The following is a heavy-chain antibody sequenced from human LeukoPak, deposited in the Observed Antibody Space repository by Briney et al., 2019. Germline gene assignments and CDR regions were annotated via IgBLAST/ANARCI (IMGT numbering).Heavy chain of an antibody. CDR3: AREDLTSMGAFDI. J-gene: IGHJ3*02. Sequence: SETLSLTCAVYGGSFSGYYWSWIRQPPGKGLEWIGEINHSGSTNYNPSLKSRVTISVDTSKNQFSLKLSSVTAADTAVYYCAREDLTSMGAFDIWGQGTMVTVSS. D-gene: IGHD1-14*01. CDR1: GGSFSGYY. CDR2: INHSGST. V-gene: IGHV4-34*01.